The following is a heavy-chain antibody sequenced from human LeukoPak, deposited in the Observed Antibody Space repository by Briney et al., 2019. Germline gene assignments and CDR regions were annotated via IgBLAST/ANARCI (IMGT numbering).Heavy chain of an antibody. CDR1: GGSISSYY. J-gene: IGHJ5*02. Sequence: NSSETLSLTCTVSGGSISSYYWSWIRQPAGKGLEWIGRIYTSGSTNYNPSLKSRVTMSVDTSKNQFSLKLSSVTAADTAVYYCARDLGCSGGSCYSPVWFDPWGQGTLVTVSS. D-gene: IGHD2-15*01. V-gene: IGHV4-4*07. CDR3: ARDLGCSGGSCYSPVWFDP. CDR2: IYTSGST.